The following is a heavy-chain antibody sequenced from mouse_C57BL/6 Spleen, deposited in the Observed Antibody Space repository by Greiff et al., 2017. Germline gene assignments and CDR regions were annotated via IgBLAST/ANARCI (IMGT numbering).Heavy chain of an antibody. D-gene: IGHD2-14*01. J-gene: IGHJ2*01. CDR3: ARGVLLDY. V-gene: IGHV1-42*01. Sequence: EVKLVESGPELVKPGASVKISCKASGYSFTGYYMNWVKQSPEKSLEWIGEINPSTGGTTYNQKFKAKATLTVDKSSSTAYMQLKSLTSEDSAVYYCARGVLLDYWGQGTTLTVAS. CDR2: INPSTGGT. CDR1: GYSFTGYY.